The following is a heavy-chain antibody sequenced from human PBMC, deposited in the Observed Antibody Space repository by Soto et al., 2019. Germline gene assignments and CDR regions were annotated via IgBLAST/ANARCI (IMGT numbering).Heavy chain of an antibody. CDR3: ARQRDGREGGC. D-gene: IGHD1-26*01. Sequence: PGGSLRLSCAGSGFTFSDNSMKWVRQAPGKGLEWVASIRSTSIYIFYADSLQARFTISRDNAKNPRYLQMNSLQAEETAIYYCARQRDGREGGCGGQGTRVTVSS. CDR2: IRSTSIYI. J-gene: IGHJ1*01. CDR1: GFTFSDNS. V-gene: IGHV3-21*01.